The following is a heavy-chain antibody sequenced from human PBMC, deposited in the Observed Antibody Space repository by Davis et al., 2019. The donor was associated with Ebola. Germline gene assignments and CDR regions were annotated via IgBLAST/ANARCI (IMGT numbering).Heavy chain of an antibody. V-gene: IGHV5-51*01. CDR2: IYPGDSDT. CDR1: GYTFTNYR. J-gene: IGHJ4*02. Sequence: GESLKISCEGSGYTFTNYRIAWVRLLPGKGLEWMGIIYPGDSDTRYSPSFQGQVTISADKSISTAYLQWSSLKASDTAMYYCLAYFDYWGQGTLVTVSS. CDR3: LAYFDY.